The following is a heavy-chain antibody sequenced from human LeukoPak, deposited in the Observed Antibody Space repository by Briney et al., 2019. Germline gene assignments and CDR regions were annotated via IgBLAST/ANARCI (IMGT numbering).Heavy chain of an antibody. V-gene: IGHV4-59*01. Sequence: SETLSLTCTVSGGSISSYYWSWIRQPPGKGLEWIGYIYYSGGANYNPSLKSRVTISVDTSKNQCSLKLSSVSAADTAVYYCASVTMGRGVISWGQGTLVTVSS. CDR2: IYYSGGA. CDR3: ASVTMGRGVIS. J-gene: IGHJ4*02. CDR1: GGSISSYY. D-gene: IGHD3-10*01.